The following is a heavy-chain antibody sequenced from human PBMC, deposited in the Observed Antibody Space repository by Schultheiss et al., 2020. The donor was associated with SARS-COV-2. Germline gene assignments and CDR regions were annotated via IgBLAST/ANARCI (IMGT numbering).Heavy chain of an antibody. CDR3: ARVSPGSGWSPFDY. CDR2: IYYSGNT. V-gene: IGHV4-59*12. J-gene: IGHJ4*02. CDR1: GGSISSYY. D-gene: IGHD6-19*01. Sequence: SQTLSLTCTVSGGSISSYYWSWIRQPAGKGLEWIGYIYYSGNTNYNPSLKSRVTISVDTSKNQFSLKLSSVTAADTAVYYCARVSPGSGWSPFDYWGQGTLVTVSS.